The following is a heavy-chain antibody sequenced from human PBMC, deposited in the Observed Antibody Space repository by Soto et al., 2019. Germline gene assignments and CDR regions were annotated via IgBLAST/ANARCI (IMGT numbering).Heavy chain of an antibody. V-gene: IGHV1-18*04. Sequence: ASVKVSCKASGYTFTSYGISWVRQAPGQGLEWMGWIRAYNGYTNYAQKFQGRVTVTTDTSTSTAYMELRNLISDDTAIYYCARDKATPINWFDPWGQGTLVTVSS. D-gene: IGHD1-26*01. J-gene: IGHJ5*02. CDR3: ARDKATPINWFDP. CDR1: GYTFTSYG. CDR2: IRAYNGYT.